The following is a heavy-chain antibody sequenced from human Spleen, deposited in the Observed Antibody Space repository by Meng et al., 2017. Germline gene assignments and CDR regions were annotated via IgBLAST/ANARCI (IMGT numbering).Heavy chain of an antibody. D-gene: IGHD5-18*01. CDR2: IRSKANSYAT. Sequence: GGSLRLSCAASGFIFSGSDIHWVRQASGKGLEWVGRIRSKANSYATAYAASVKGRFTISRDDSKNTAYLQMNSLKTEDTAVYYCTRHVDTAMVFRYYYYGMDVWGQGTTVTVSS. J-gene: IGHJ6*02. V-gene: IGHV3-73*01. CDR3: TRHVDTAMVFRYYYYGMDV. CDR1: GFIFSGSD.